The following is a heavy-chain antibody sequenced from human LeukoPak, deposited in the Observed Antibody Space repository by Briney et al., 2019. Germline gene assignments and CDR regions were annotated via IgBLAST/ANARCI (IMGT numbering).Heavy chain of an antibody. CDR1: GGTFSSYA. CDR2: IIPIFGTA. D-gene: IGHD6-19*01. CDR3: AIIAVAGSSDY. J-gene: IGHJ4*02. Sequence: SVKVSCKASGGTFSSYAISWVRQAPGQGLEWMGGIIPIFGTANYAQKFQGRVTITADESTSTAYMELSSVTAADTAVYYCAIIAVAGSSDYWGQGTLVTVSS. V-gene: IGHV1-69*13.